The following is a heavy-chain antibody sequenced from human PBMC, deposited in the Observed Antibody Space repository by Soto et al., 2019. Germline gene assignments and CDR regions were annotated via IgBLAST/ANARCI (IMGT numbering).Heavy chain of an antibody. J-gene: IGHJ6*02. CDR2: IDPNSGDT. CDR3: ARVGYDYYYGMDG. Sequence: QVRLVQSGAEVKKPGASVKVSCKPSGYTFSAYYLHWVRQAPGQGLEWMGWIDPNSGDTSYAQKFQGWVTITRETSISKAYMELSRLRSDDTAVYYCARVGYDYYYGMDGWGQGTTVTVSS. V-gene: IGHV1-2*04. CDR1: GYTFSAYY. D-gene: IGHD1-26*01.